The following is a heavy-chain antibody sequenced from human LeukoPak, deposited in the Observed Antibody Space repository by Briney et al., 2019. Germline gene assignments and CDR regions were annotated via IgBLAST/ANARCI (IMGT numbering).Heavy chain of an antibody. CDR1: GFTFSSYG. CDR2: ISYDGSNK. Sequence: GRSLRLSCAASGFTFSSYGMPWVRQAPGKGLEWVAVISYDGSNKYYADSVKGRFTISRDNSKNTLYLQMNSLRAEDTAVYYCAKDRFDILNTGERGMDVWGQGTTVTVSS. CDR3: AKDRFDILNTGERGMDV. D-gene: IGHD3-9*01. J-gene: IGHJ6*02. V-gene: IGHV3-30*18.